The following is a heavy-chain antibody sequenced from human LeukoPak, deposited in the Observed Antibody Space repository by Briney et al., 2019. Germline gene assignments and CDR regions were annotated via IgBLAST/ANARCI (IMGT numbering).Heavy chain of an antibody. J-gene: IGHJ5*02. Sequence: GASVKVSCKASGYTFTSYGISWVRQAPGQGLEWMGWISAYNGNTNYAQKLQGRVTMTTDTSTSTAYMELRSLRSDDTAVYYCARDLGRGYSYDEGYWFDPWGQGTLVTVSS. CDR2: ISAYNGNT. V-gene: IGHV1-18*04. CDR3: ARDLGRGYSYDEGYWFDP. CDR1: GYTFTSYG. D-gene: IGHD5-18*01.